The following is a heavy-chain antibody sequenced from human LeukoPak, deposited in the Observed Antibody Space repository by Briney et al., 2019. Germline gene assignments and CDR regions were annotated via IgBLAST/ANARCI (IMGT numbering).Heavy chain of an antibody. CDR1: GFTFSTYG. Sequence: PGGSLRLSCAASGFTFSTYGMHWVRQAPAKGLEWVAVICYDKSNKYSADSVKGRFTISRDNSNNTLYLQMNTLRAEDTAVYYCARDRWGSSGYFQHWGQGTLVTVSS. V-gene: IGHV3-33*01. D-gene: IGHD6-19*01. CDR3: ARDRWGSSGYFQH. J-gene: IGHJ1*01. CDR2: ICYDKSNK.